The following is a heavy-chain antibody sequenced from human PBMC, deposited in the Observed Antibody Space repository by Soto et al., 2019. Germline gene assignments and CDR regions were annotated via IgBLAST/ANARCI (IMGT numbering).Heavy chain of an antibody. CDR2: IIPIFGTA. D-gene: IGHD6-6*01. V-gene: IGHV1-69*13. Sequence: GPQLKVSCKASGGTFSSYAISWVRQAPGQGLEWMGGIIPIFGTANYAQKFQGRVTITADESTSTAYMELSSLRSEDTAVYYCASQGQLVGSWFDPWGQGTLVTVSS. CDR1: GGTFSSYA. CDR3: ASQGQLVGSWFDP. J-gene: IGHJ5*02.